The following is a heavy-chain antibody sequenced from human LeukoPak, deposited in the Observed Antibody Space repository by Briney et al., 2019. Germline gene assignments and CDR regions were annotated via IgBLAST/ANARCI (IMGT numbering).Heavy chain of an antibody. V-gene: IGHV4-4*09. CDR2: ISTSGST. CDR1: AASISNYY. J-gene: IGHJ4*02. Sequence: SETLSLTCAVSAASISNYYWSWIRQAPGRGLEWIGYISTSGSTNYNPSLKSRVSISLDTSKNRFSLNLNFVTAADTAVYYCASPRSGYRYTFDYWGQGALVTVSS. D-gene: IGHD3-22*01. CDR3: ASPRSGYRYTFDY.